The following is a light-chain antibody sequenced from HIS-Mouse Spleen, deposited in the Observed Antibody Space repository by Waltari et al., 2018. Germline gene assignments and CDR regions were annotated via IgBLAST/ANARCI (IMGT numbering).Light chain of an antibody. CDR1: ALPKQY. J-gene: IGLJ2*01. Sequence: SPQLTQPPSVSVHPGQTTRTTCPGDALPKQYTYLNQQKSSQAPVLVIYADSKRPSGIPERFSGSSSGTMATLTISGAQVEDEADYYCYSTDSSGNHRVFGGGTKLTVL. V-gene: IGLV3-10*01. CDR2: ADS. CDR3: YSTDSSGNHRV.